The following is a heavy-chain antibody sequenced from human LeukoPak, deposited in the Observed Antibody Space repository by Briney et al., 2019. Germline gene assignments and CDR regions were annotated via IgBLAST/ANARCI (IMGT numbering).Heavy chain of an antibody. CDR3: ARNRGVRHYFDY. D-gene: IGHD3-10*01. J-gene: IGHJ4*02. CDR1: GYTFISYG. Sequence: ASVKVSCKTSGYTFISYGISWVRQAPGQGLEWMGWISAYNGNTNYAQKFQGRVTMTTDTSASTVYMELRSLRSDDTAVYYCARNRGVRHYFDYWGQGTLVTISS. V-gene: IGHV1-18*01. CDR2: ISAYNGNT.